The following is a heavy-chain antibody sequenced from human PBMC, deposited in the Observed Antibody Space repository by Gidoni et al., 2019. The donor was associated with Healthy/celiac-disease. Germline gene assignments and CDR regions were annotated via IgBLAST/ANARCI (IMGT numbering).Heavy chain of an antibody. J-gene: IGHJ4*02. D-gene: IGHD2-21*02. CDR3: AKGSGDYPAPFDY. Sequence: EVQLVESGGGLVQPGRSLRLSCAASGFTFDDYAMHWVRQAPGKGLEWVSGISWNSGSIGYADSVKGRFTISRDNAKNSLYLQMNSLRAEDTALYYCAKGSGDYPAPFDYWGQGTLVTVSS. CDR2: ISWNSGSI. CDR1: GFTFDDYA. V-gene: IGHV3-9*01.